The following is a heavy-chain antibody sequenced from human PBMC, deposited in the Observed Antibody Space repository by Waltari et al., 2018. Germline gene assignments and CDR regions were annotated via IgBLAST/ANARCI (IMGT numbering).Heavy chain of an antibody. CDR2: IYSGGST. D-gene: IGHD4-17*01. CDR1: GFTFSSYA. J-gene: IGHJ3*02. V-gene: IGHV3-23*03. CDR3: AREKRSKGAFDI. Sequence: EVQLLESGGGLVQPGGSLRLSCAASGFTFSSYAMSWVRQAPGKGLEWVSVIYSGGSTYYADSVKGRFTISRDNSKNTLYLQMNSLRAEDTAVHYCAREKRSKGAFDIWGQGTMVTVSS.